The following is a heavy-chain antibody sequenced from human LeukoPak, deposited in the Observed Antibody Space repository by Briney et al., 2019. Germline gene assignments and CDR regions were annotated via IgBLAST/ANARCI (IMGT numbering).Heavy chain of an antibody. J-gene: IGHJ4*02. CDR3: ARIAVAGIYYFDY. Sequence: SETLSLTCSVSGGSISSSSSYWGWIRQPPGKGLEWIGSIYYSGSTYYNPSLKSRVTISVDTSKNQFSLKLSSVTAADTAVYYCARIAVAGIYYFDYWGQGTLVTVSS. CDR1: GGSISSSSSY. V-gene: IGHV4-39*07. CDR2: IYYSGST. D-gene: IGHD6-19*01.